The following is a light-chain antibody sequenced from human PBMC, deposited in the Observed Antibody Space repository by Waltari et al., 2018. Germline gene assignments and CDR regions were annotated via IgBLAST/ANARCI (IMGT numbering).Light chain of an antibody. CDR3: QSYDSSLSGVV. Sequence: QSVLTQPPSVSGAPGQSVTISCTGSSTNIGAGYDVLWYQQLPGTAPKLLIYGNSNRPSGVPDRFSGSKSGTSASLAITGLQAEDEADYYCQSYDSSLSGVVFGGGTKLTVL. CDR2: GNS. V-gene: IGLV1-40*01. J-gene: IGLJ2*01. CDR1: STNIGAGYD.